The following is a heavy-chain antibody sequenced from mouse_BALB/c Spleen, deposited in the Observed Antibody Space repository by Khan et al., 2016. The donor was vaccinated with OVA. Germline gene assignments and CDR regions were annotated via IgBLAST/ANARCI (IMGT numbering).Heavy chain of an antibody. D-gene: IGHD2-14*01. V-gene: IGHV2-9*02. CDR3: ARNRESDYFDY. J-gene: IGHJ2*01. CDR2: IWAGGST. Sequence: QVRLQQSGPGLVAPSQSLSITCTVSGFSLTNYGVHWVRQPPGKGLEWLGIIWAGGSTNYNSALISRLSISKDNSRSQVFLKMNSLQTDDTAMYFCARNRESDYFDYWGQGTTLTVSS. CDR1: GFSLTNYG.